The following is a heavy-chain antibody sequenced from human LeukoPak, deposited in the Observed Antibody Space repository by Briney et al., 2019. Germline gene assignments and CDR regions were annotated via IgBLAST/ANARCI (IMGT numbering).Heavy chain of an antibody. Sequence: ASVKVSCKASGGTFSSYAISWVRQAPGQGLEWMGGIIPIFGTANYAQKFQGRVTITTDESTSTAYMELSSLRSEDTAVYYCARVRAPYYDILTGYSDAFDIWGQGTMVTVSS. CDR2: IIPIFGTA. CDR1: GGTFSSYA. V-gene: IGHV1-69*05. D-gene: IGHD3-9*01. CDR3: ARVRAPYYDILTGYSDAFDI. J-gene: IGHJ3*02.